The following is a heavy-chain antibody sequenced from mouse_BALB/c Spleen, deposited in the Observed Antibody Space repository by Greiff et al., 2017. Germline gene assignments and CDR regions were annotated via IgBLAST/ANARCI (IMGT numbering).Heavy chain of an antibody. CDR1: GFSLTSYG. CDR3: AREPFTTAYYYAMDY. Sequence: QVQLKESGPGLVQPSQSLSITCTVSGFSLTSYGVHWVRQSPGKGLEWLGVIWSGGSTDYNAAFISRLSISKDNSKSQVFFKMNSLQANDTAIYYCAREPFTTAYYYAMDYWGQGTSVTVSS. D-gene: IGHD1-2*01. J-gene: IGHJ4*01. CDR2: IWSGGST. V-gene: IGHV2-2*02.